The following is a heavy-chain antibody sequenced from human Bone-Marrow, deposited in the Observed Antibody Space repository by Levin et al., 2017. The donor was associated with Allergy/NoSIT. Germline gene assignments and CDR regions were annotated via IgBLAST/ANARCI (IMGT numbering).Heavy chain of an antibody. CDR1: GASVNHYY. Sequence: PSETLSLTCTVSGASVNHYYWSWLRQPPGKALEWIGYIYYNGNTKYNPSLESRVTISVDTSNNQFSLKLTSVTAADTAVYFCARDVYDSSDYYQGTFDSWGHGTMVTVSS. V-gene: IGHV4-59*02. D-gene: IGHD3-22*01. CDR2: IYYNGNT. CDR3: ARDVYDSSDYYQGTFDS. J-gene: IGHJ3*01.